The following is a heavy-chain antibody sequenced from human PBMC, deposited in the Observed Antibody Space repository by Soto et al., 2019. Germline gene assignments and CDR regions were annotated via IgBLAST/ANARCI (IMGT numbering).Heavy chain of an antibody. CDR2: ISGSGGTT. Sequence: EVQLLESGGGLVQPGGSLRLSCAASGFTFSSYAMSWVRQAPGRGLEWVSAISGSGGTTYYGDSVRGRFTVSRDNSRXXXXXXXXXXXXXDTALYYCARNCGGDCYTNFDYWGQGTLVTVSS. V-gene: IGHV3-23*01. D-gene: IGHD2-21*02. CDR1: GFTFSSYA. CDR3: ARNCGGDCYTNFDY. J-gene: IGHJ4*02.